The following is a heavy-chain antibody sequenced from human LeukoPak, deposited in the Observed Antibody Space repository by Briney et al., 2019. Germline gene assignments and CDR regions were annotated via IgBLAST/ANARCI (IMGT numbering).Heavy chain of an antibody. J-gene: IGHJ4*02. CDR2: IYYSGST. CDR3: AQIRPSTYYDSSGSFDY. CDR1: GGSISSCY. D-gene: IGHD3-22*01. Sequence: PSETLSLTCTVSGGSISSCYWSWLRQPPGKGLEWIGYIYYSGSTNYNSSLKSRVTISVDTSKNQFSLKLSSVTAADTAVYYCAQIRPSTYYDSSGSFDYWGQGTLVTVSS. V-gene: IGHV4-59*08.